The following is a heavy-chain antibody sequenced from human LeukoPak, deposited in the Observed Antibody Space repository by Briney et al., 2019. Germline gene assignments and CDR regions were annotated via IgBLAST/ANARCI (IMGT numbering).Heavy chain of an antibody. Sequence: GGSLRLSCAASGFTFSSYAMSWVRQAPGKGLQWVSSISGTGGSTYYADSVKGRFTISRDNSKNTLYLHMNSLRAEDTAVYNCAPARSCDTADYGGQRPLVTVSS. J-gene: IGHJ4*02. V-gene: IGHV3-23*01. CDR2: ISGTGGST. CDR3: APARSCDTADY. D-gene: IGHD3-9*01. CDR1: GFTFSSYA.